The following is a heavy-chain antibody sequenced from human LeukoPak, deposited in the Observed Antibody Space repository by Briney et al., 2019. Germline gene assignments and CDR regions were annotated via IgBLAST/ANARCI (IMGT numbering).Heavy chain of an antibody. J-gene: IGHJ5*02. V-gene: IGHV4-39*01. CDR2: IYYSGST. CDR1: GGSISSSSYY. D-gene: IGHD3-22*01. Sequence: SETLSLTCTVSGGSISSSSYYWGWIRQPPGTGLEWIGSIYYSGSTYYNPSLKSRVTISVDTSKNQLSLKLSSVIAADTAVYYCASRITMIVVPWGWFDPWGQGTLVTVSS. CDR3: ASRITMIVVPWGWFDP.